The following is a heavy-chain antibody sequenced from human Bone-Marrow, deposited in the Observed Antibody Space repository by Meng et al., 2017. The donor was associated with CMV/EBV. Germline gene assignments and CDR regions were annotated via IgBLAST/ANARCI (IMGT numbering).Heavy chain of an antibody. CDR2: IYPGDSDT. CDR3: VRRKGANPNRYDWGGEELLDH. Sequence: GESLKISCQGSGYSFTSYWIGWVRQMPGKGLEWMGLIYPGDSDTTYTPSFQGKVTISIDKSINTPYLQWSSLKASDTETYYCVRRKGANPNRYDWGGEELLDHWGQGTQVTVSS. D-gene: IGHD7-27*01. CDR1: GYSFTSYW. V-gene: IGHV5-51*01. J-gene: IGHJ4*01.